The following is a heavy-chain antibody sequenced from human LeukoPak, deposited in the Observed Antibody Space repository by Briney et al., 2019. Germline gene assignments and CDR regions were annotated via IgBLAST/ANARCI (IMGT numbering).Heavy chain of an antibody. CDR1: GFTFSSYG. CDR3: ARVVAGTGYYFDY. CDR2: IYSGGST. Sequence: GGTLRLSCAASGFTFSSYGMSWVRQAPGKGLEWVSVIYSGGSTYYADSVKGRFTISRDNSKNTLYLQMNSLRAEDTAVYYCARVVAGTGYYFDYWGQGTLVTVSS. D-gene: IGHD6-19*01. V-gene: IGHV3-53*01. J-gene: IGHJ4*02.